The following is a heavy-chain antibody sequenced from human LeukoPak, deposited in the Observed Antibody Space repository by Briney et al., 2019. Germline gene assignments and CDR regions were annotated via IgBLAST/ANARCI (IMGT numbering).Heavy chain of an antibody. V-gene: IGHV4-61*02. CDR3: ASHSGGNSEVFDY. Sequence: SETLSLTCTVSGGSISSGSHYWSWIRQPAGKGLEWIGRIYTSGSTNYNPSLKSRLTISVDTSKNQFSLKVRSVTAADTAVYYCASHSGGNSEVFDYWGQGTLVTVSS. CDR2: IYTSGST. CDR1: GGSISSGSHY. J-gene: IGHJ4*02. D-gene: IGHD4-23*01.